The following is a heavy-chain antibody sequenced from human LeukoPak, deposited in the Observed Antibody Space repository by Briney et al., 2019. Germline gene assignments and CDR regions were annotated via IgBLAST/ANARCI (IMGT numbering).Heavy chain of an antibody. CDR1: GFTFSSYW. D-gene: IGHD2-15*01. V-gene: IGHV3-7*01. J-gene: IGHJ4*02. CDR2: IKQDGSEK. CDR3: ARRRGYCSGGSCYLGY. Sequence: GGSLRLSCAASGFTFSSYWMSRVRQAPGKGLEWVANIKQDGSEKYYVDSVKGRFTISRDNAKNSLYLQMNSLRAEDTAVYYCARRRGYCSGGSCYLGYWGQGALVTVSS.